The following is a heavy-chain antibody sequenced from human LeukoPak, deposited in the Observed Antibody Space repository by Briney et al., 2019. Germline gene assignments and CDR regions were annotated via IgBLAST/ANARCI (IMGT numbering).Heavy chain of an antibody. CDR1: GESLNSYY. J-gene: IGHJ4*02. Sequence: SETLSLTCAVYGESLNSYYWSWVRQPPGEGLEWIGEIYEGGTTKYNPSLKSRVTISMVPSKQQFSLSLNSVTAADTAVYYCARGAWATRLGSWGLGTPVIVSS. CDR2: IYEGGTT. D-gene: IGHD2-15*01. CDR3: ARGAWATRLGS. V-gene: IGHV4-34*01.